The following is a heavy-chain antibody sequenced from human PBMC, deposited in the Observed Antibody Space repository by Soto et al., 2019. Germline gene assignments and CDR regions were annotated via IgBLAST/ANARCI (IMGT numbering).Heavy chain of an antibody. CDR1: GFTFSTYW. D-gene: IGHD3-10*01. CDR3: AREYYSSGTH. Sequence: GGSLRLSCAASGFTFSTYWMQWVRQVPGEGLVWVSSISENGGITTYADSVKGRFTISRDNAKDTLYLQMNGLRVEDTAIYYCAREYYSSGTHWGQGTLVTVSS. J-gene: IGHJ1*01. V-gene: IGHV3-74*01. CDR2: ISENGGIT.